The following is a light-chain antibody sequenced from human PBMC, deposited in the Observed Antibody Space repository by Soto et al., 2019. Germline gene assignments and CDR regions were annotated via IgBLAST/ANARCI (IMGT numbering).Light chain of an antibody. Sequence: QSVLTQPPSASGSPGQSLTISCTGTSSDVGAHNYVSWYQQNPGKAPKLMLYDVNKRPSGVPDRFSGSKSGNTASLTVSGLHAEDEADYYCSSYAGGNNWVFGGGTKLTVL. CDR2: DVN. J-gene: IGLJ3*02. CDR1: SSDVGAHNY. CDR3: SSYAGGNNWV. V-gene: IGLV2-8*01.